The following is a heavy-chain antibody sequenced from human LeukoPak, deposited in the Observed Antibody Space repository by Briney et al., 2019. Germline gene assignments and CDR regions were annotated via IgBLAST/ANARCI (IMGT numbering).Heavy chain of an antibody. D-gene: IGHD2/OR15-2a*01. V-gene: IGHV4-61*02. CDR3: ARELKVGNTGYYFDY. J-gene: IGHJ4*02. CDR1: GGSISSGSYY. CDR2: IYTSGST. Sequence: SQTLSLTCTVSGGSISSGSYYWSWIRQPAGKGLEWIGRIYTSGSTNYNPSLKSRVTISLDTSKNQFSLNLNSVTAADTAVYYCARELKVGNTGYYFDYWGQGTLVTVSS.